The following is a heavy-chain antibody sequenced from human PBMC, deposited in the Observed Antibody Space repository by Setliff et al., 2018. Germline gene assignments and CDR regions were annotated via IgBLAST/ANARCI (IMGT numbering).Heavy chain of an antibody. D-gene: IGHD3-10*01. V-gene: IGHV1-18*01. Sequence: ASVKVSCKASGYTFTSYGISWVRQAPGQGLEWMGWISAYNGNTNYAEKFQGRVTITADTSTDTAYMELSSLRSEDTAVYYCATLSYGSGSRSDYWGQGTLVTVSS. CDR1: GYTFTSYG. CDR3: ATLSYGSGSRSDY. J-gene: IGHJ4*02. CDR2: ISAYNGNT.